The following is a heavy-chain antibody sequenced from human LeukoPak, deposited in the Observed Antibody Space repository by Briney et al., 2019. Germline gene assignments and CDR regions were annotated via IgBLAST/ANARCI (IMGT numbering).Heavy chain of an antibody. D-gene: IGHD4-23*01. J-gene: IGHJ3*02. CDR3: ARASYGGNSPMLFDI. V-gene: IGHV1-69*13. CDR2: IIPIFGTA. Sequence: GASVKVSCKASGGTFSSYAISWVRQAPGQGLEWMGGIIPIFGTANYAQKFQGRVTITADESTSTAYMELSSLRSEDTAVYYCARASYGGNSPMLFDIWGQGTMVTVSS. CDR1: GGTFSSYA.